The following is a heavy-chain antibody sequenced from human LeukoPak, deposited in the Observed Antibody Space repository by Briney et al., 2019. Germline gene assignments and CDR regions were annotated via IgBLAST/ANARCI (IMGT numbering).Heavy chain of an antibody. J-gene: IGHJ4*02. CDR3: ARLYFDSTYYFDY. D-gene: IGHD3-9*01. V-gene: IGHV4-31*03. CDR1: GGSISSGGYY. Sequence: SETLSLTCTVSGGSISSGGYYWSWIRQHPGKGLEWIGYIYYSGSTYYNPSLKSRVTISVDTSKNQFSLKLSSVTAADTAVYYCARLYFDSTYYFDYWGQGTLVTVSS. CDR2: IYYSGST.